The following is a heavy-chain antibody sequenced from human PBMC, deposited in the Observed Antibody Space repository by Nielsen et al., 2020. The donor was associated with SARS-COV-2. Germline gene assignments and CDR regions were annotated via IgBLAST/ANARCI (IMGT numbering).Heavy chain of an antibody. D-gene: IGHD4-17*01. Sequence: GESLKISCKGSGYSFTSYWISWVRQMPGKGLEWMGIIYPGDSDTRYSPSFQGQVTISADKSISTAYLQWSSLKASDTAMYYCARTPRKFHGDHRYYFDYWGQGTLVTVSS. J-gene: IGHJ4*02. CDR3: ARTPRKFHGDHRYYFDY. CDR1: GYSFTSYW. V-gene: IGHV5-51*01. CDR2: IYPGDSDT.